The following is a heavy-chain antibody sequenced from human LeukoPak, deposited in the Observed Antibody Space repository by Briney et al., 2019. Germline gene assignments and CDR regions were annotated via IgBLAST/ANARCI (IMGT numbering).Heavy chain of an antibody. Sequence: ASVKVSCKASGYTFTGYYMHWVRQAPGQGLEWMGWINPNSGGTNYAQKFQGRVTMTRDTSISTAYMELSRLRSDDTAVYYCARDGGSSSWFHDYWGQGTLVTVSS. D-gene: IGHD6-13*01. CDR2: INPNSGGT. J-gene: IGHJ4*02. V-gene: IGHV1-2*02. CDR1: GYTFTGYY. CDR3: ARDGGSSSWFHDY.